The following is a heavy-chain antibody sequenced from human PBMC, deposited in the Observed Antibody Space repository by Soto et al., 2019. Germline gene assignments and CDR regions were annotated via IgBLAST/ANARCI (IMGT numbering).Heavy chain of an antibody. Sequence: ASVKVSCKASGYTFTSYGISWVRQAPGQGLEWMGWISAYNGNTNYAQKLQGRVAMTTDTSTSTAYMELRSLRSDDTAVYYCAVDPPGVGVAAPGGFDPGGQGTLVTVPS. D-gene: IGHD2-15*01. V-gene: IGHV1-18*01. J-gene: IGHJ5*02. CDR3: AVDPPGVGVAAPGGFDP. CDR1: GYTFTSYG. CDR2: ISAYNGNT.